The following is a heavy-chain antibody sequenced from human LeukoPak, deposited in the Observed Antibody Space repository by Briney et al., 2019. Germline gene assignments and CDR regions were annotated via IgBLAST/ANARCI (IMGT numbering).Heavy chain of an antibody. Sequence: SGTLSLTCAVSGVSLSSSEWWIWVRQPPGQGLEWIGEIHRAGRTRYNPSLKSRVTISMDYSKNQFSLKLTSVTAADTAIYYCGKTDIYFNPIDYWGPGSLVTVSS. V-gene: IGHV4-4*02. D-gene: IGHD3-9*01. CDR1: GVSLSSSEW. CDR3: GKTDIYFNPIDY. J-gene: IGHJ4*02. CDR2: IHRAGRT.